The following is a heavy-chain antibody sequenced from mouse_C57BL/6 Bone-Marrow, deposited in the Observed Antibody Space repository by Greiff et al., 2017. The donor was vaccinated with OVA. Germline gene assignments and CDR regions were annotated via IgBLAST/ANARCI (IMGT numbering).Heavy chain of an antibody. CDR2: IYPSDSET. CDR3: ARRGSEAWFAY. Sequence: VQLQQPGAELVRPGSSVKLSCKASGYTFTSYWMDWVKQRPGQGLEWIGNIYPSDSETHYNQKFKDKATLTVDKSSSTAYMQLSSLTSEDSAGYYCARRGSEAWFAYWGQGTLVTVSA. J-gene: IGHJ3*01. CDR1: GYTFTSYW. V-gene: IGHV1-61*01.